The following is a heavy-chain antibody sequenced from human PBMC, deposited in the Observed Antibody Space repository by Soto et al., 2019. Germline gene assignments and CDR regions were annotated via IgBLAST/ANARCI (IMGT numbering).Heavy chain of an antibody. CDR1: GYTFTSYG. Sequence: GASVKVSCKASGYTFTSYGISWVRQAPGQGLEWMGRISPYNGNTNYAQKLQGRVTITTDKSTSTAYMELSSLRSEDTAVYYCASRGPTVTTMVDYWGQGTLVTVSS. CDR3: ASRGPTVTTMVDY. J-gene: IGHJ4*02. D-gene: IGHD4-17*01. V-gene: IGHV1-18*01. CDR2: ISPYNGNT.